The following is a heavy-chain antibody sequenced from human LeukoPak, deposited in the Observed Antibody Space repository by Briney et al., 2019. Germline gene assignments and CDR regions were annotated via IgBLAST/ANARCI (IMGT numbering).Heavy chain of an antibody. CDR2: INHSGST. CDR1: GGSFSGYY. CDR3: ARGRTPGAHTSCYDY. V-gene: IGHV4-34*01. D-gene: IGHD2-2*01. J-gene: IGHJ4*02. Sequence: PSETLSLTCAVYGGSFSGYYWSWIRQPPGKGLEWIGEINHSGSTNYNPSLKSQVTISVDTSKNQFSLKLSSVTAADTAVYYCARGRTPGAHTSCYDYWGQGTLVTVSS.